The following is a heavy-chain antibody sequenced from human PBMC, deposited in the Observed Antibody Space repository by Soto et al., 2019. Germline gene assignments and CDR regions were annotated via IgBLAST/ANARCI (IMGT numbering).Heavy chain of an antibody. CDR1: GFTFSSYA. D-gene: IGHD3-3*01. CDR2: ISGSGANT. V-gene: IGHV3-23*01. Sequence: PXASLRLSCAASGFTFSSYAMKWVRQAPGKGLEWVSLISGSGANTHYADSVKGRFTISRDNSKNTMYLQMNSLRAEDTAVYFCAKSLGGPYDLEANFYYYGLDVWGQGTTVTVSS. J-gene: IGHJ6*02. CDR3: AKSLGGPYDLEANFYYYGLDV.